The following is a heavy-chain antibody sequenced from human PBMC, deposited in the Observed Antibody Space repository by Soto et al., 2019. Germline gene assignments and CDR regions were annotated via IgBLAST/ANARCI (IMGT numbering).Heavy chain of an antibody. D-gene: IGHD2-2*01. V-gene: IGHV1-8*01. Sequence: ASVKVSCKASGYTFTSYDINWVRQATGQGLEWMGWMNPNSGNTGYAQKFQGRVTMTRNTSISTAYMELSSLRSEDTAVYYCAGSTKQIVVVPAALFYYYYGMDVWGQGTTVTVSS. CDR2: MNPNSGNT. CDR1: GYTFTSYD. J-gene: IGHJ6*02. CDR3: AGSTKQIVVVPAALFYYYYGMDV.